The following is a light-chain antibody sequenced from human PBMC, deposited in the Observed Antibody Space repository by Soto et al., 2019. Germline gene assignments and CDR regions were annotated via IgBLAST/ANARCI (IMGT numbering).Light chain of an antibody. CDR2: AAS. V-gene: IGKV1-9*01. CDR1: QGISNY. CDR3: QQFNSYPLT. J-gene: IGKJ4*01. Sequence: DVQLTQSPSFLSASVADRVTITCRASQGISNYLAWYQQTPGTAPKXXSYAASTLQSGVPSRFSGSGSGTEFTLTISSLKPEDFETYHCQQFNSYPLTFGGGTKVDIK.